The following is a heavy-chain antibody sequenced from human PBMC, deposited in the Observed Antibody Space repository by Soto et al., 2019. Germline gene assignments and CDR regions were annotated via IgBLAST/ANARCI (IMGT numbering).Heavy chain of an antibody. CDR2: IYYSGST. V-gene: IGHV4-31*03. CDR1: GGSISSGGYY. Sequence: SETLSLTCTVSGGSISSGGYYWSWIRQHPGKGLEWIGYIYYSGSTYYNPSLKSRVTISVDTSKNQFSLKLSSVTAADTAVYYCAREVSNYEYNWFDPWGQGTLVTVSS. J-gene: IGHJ5*02. CDR3: AREVSNYEYNWFDP. D-gene: IGHD4-4*01.